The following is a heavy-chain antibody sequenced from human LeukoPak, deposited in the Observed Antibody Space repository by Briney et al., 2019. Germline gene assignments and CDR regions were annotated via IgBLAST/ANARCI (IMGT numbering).Heavy chain of an antibody. J-gene: IGHJ4*02. V-gene: IGHV4-39*07. CDR3: AGEPGAQRVDTAMASLDY. Sequence: SETLSLTYTVSGGSICSSSYYWGWIRQPPGKGLEWIGSIYHSGSTYYNPSLKSRVTISVDTSKNQFSLKLSSVTAADTAVYYCAGEPGAQRVDTAMASLDYWGQGTLVTVSS. CDR2: IYHSGST. D-gene: IGHD5-18*01. CDR1: GGSICSSSYY.